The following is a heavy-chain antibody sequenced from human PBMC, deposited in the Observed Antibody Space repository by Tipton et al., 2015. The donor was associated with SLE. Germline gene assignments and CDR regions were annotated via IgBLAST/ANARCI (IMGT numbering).Heavy chain of an antibody. CDR2: ISWNSGSI. CDR1: GFTFDDYA. Sequence: SLRLSCAASGFTFDDYAMHWVRQAPGKGLEWVSGISWNSGSIGYADSVKGRFTISRDNAKNTLYLQMNSLRAEDTAVYYCARDVSGWYNAFDIWGQGTMVTVSS. V-gene: IGHV3-9*01. D-gene: IGHD6-19*01. CDR3: ARDVSGWYNAFDI. J-gene: IGHJ3*02.